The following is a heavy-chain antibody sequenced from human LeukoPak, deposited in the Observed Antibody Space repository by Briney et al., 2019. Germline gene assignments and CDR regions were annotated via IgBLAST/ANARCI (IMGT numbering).Heavy chain of an antibody. V-gene: IGHV5-51*01. CDR2: IYPGDSDI. Sequence: GASLKISCKGSGSSFTTYWIGWVRQMPGKGLEWMGIIYPGDSDIRYSPSFQGQVTISADKSISTAYLQWSSLKASDTAMYYCARTQVAATTHAPYYFDFWGQGTLVTVSS. CDR1: GSSFTTYW. D-gene: IGHD1-26*01. J-gene: IGHJ4*02. CDR3: ARTQVAATTHAPYYFDF.